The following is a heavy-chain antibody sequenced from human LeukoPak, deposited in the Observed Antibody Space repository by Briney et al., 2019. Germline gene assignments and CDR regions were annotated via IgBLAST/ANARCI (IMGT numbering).Heavy chain of an antibody. V-gene: IGHV4-39*07. CDR1: GGSISSSSYY. D-gene: IGHD3-22*01. CDR2: IYYSGST. Sequence: SETLSLTCTASGGSISSSSYYWGWIRQPPGKGLEWIGSIYYSGSTNYNPSLKSRVTISVDTSKNQFSLKLSSVTAADTAVYYCARDRGPYYYDRLHAFDIWGQGTMVTVSS. J-gene: IGHJ3*02. CDR3: ARDRGPYYYDRLHAFDI.